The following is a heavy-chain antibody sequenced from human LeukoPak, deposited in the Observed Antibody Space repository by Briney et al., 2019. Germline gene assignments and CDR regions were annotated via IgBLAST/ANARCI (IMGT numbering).Heavy chain of an antibody. Sequence: SETLSLTCAFYGGSFTGYYWSWIRQSPGKGLEWIGEINHSGQIDYNTSFKSRVTISVDTSRNQFSLHLNSVTAADTAVYYRTRGGYGPGSHYRFWGQGTLVTVSS. V-gene: IGHV4-34*01. J-gene: IGHJ4*02. CDR1: GGSFTGYY. CDR3: TRGGYGPGSHYRF. D-gene: IGHD3-10*01. CDR2: INHSGQI.